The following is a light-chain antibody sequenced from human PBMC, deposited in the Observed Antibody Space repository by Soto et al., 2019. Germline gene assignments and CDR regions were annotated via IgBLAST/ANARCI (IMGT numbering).Light chain of an antibody. CDR3: QQYSDWPLT. Sequence: EVVMTQTTVTLSVSPGERATLSCRASQSVANSYLAWYQQKPGQAPRLLIFGVSTRAAGIPARFSGSGSGTEFTLSISSLQSEDFAVYYCQQYSDWPLTFGGGTKVDIK. V-gene: IGKV3-15*01. CDR1: QSVANSY. J-gene: IGKJ4*01. CDR2: GVS.